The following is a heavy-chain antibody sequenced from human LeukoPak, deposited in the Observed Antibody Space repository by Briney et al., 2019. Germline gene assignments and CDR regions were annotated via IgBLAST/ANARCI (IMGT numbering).Heavy chain of an antibody. V-gene: IGHV4-4*07. J-gene: IGHJ5*02. CDR3: AREYRGYDFWSGYRPSWFDP. CDR2: IYTSGST. Sequence: ASETLSLTCTVSGGSISSYYGSWIRQPAGKGLEWIGRIYTSGSTNYNPSLKSRVTMSVDTSKNQFSLKLSSVTAADTAVYYCAREYRGYDFWSGYRPSWFDPWGQGTLVTVSS. CDR1: GGSISSYY. D-gene: IGHD3-3*01.